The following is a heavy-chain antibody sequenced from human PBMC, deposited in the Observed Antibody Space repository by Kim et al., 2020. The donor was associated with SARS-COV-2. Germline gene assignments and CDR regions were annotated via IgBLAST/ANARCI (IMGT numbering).Heavy chain of an antibody. CDR1: GFTFSSYG. V-gene: IGHV3-30*18. CDR3: AKPIGGYNWFDP. CDR2: ISYDGSNK. J-gene: IGHJ5*02. Sequence: GGSLRLSCAASGFTFSSYGMHWVRQAPGKGLEWVAVISYDGSNKYYADSVKGRFTISRDNSKNTLYLQMNSLRAEDTAVYYCAKPIGGYNWFDPWGQGT. D-gene: IGHD3-16*01.